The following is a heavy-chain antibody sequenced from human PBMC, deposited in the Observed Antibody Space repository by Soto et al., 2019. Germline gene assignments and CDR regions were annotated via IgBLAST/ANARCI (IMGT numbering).Heavy chain of an antibody. Sequence: SQTLSLTCAISGDNVSSNSAAWNWIRQSPSRGLEWLGRTYYRSKWYNDYAVSVKSRITINPDTSKNQSSLQLNSVTPEDTAVYYCATSQQLVNWFDPWGQGTLVTVSS. J-gene: IGHJ5*02. V-gene: IGHV6-1*01. CDR1: GDNVSSNSAA. CDR3: ATSQQLVNWFDP. D-gene: IGHD6-13*01. CDR2: TYYRSKWYN.